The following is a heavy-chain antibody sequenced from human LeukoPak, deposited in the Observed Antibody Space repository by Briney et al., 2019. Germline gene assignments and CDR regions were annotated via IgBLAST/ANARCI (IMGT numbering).Heavy chain of an antibody. CDR2: TYTSGST. V-gene: IGHV4-4*09. J-gene: IGHJ4*02. CDR1: GGSISSYY. Sequence: PSETLSLTCTVSGGSISSYYWSWIRQPPGKGLEWIGYTYTSGSTNYNPSLKSRVTISVDTSKNQFSLKLSSVTAADTAVYYCARLPGYYYDSSFDYWGQGTLVTVSS. D-gene: IGHD3-22*01. CDR3: ARLPGYYYDSSFDY.